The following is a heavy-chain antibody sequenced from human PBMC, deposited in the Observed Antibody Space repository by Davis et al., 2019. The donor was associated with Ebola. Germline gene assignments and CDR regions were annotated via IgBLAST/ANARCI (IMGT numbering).Heavy chain of an antibody. V-gene: IGHV3-23*01. CDR2: ISGSGGST. Sequence: GESLKISCAASGFTFSSYAMSWVRQAPGKGLEWVSAISGSGGSTYYADSVKGRFTISRDNSKNTLYLQMNSLRAEDTAVYYCAKDRAGTKLKLNYYYYYGMDVWGQGTTVTVSS. D-gene: IGHD6-13*01. J-gene: IGHJ6*02. CDR3: AKDRAGTKLKLNYYYYYGMDV. CDR1: GFTFSSYA.